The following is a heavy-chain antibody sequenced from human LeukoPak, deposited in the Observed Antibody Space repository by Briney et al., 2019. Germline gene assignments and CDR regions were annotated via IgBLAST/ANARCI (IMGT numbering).Heavy chain of an antibody. J-gene: IGHJ4*02. CDR3: ARDGYSYGRTPF. D-gene: IGHD5-18*01. Sequence: SSETLSLTCTVSGGSISSGGYYWSWIRQPPGKGQEWIGYIYHSGSTYYNPSLKSRVTISVDTSKNQFSLKLSSVTAADTAVYYCARDGYSYGRTPFWGQGTLVTVSS. V-gene: IGHV4-30-2*01. CDR2: IYHSGST. CDR1: GGSISSGGYY.